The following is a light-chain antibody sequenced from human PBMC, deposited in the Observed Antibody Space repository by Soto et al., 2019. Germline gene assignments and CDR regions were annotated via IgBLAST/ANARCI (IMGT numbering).Light chain of an antibody. CDR2: GAS. CDR3: QQYGRSPWT. V-gene: IGKV3-20*01. CDR1: QTVGASY. J-gene: IGKJ1*01. Sequence: EIVLTQSPDTLSLSPGDRATVSCRASQTVGASYVAWYQHRPGQAPKFLMYGASTSATGIPDRFSGSGSGTEFTLTIDSLEPEDFGLYYCQQYGRSPWTFGQGTRVEI.